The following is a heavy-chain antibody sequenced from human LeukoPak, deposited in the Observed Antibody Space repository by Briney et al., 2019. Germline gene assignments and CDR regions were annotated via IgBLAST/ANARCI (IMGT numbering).Heavy chain of an antibody. CDR1: GDSITSHSW. CDR3: ARHYEHFDY. CDR2: VHHGGAS. D-gene: IGHD4-17*01. V-gene: IGHV4-4*02. J-gene: IGHJ4*02. Sequence: KSSETLSLTCAVSGDSITSHSWWSWVRQPPGKGLEWIGEVHHGGASDYDPSLESRVTISVDKSKNRFSLKLSSVTAADTAVYYCARHYEHFDYWGQGTLVTVSS.